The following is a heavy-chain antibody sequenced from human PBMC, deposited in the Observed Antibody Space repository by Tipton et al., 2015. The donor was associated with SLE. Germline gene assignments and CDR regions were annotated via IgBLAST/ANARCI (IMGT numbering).Heavy chain of an antibody. CDR1: GGSISSGSYY. CDR2: IYTSGST. J-gene: IGHJ4*02. Sequence: TLSLTCTVSGGSISSGSYYWSWIRQPAGKGLEWIGRIYTSGSTNYNPSLKSRVTISLDTSKNQFSLKLSSVTAADTAVYYCARGSCSGGVCYIDYWGQGTLVTVSS. CDR3: ARGSCSGGVCYIDY. V-gene: IGHV4-61*02. D-gene: IGHD2-8*02.